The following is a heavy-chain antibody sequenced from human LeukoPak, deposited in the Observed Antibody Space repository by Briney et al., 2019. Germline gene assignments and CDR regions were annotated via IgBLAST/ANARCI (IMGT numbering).Heavy chain of an antibody. CDR2: IYPGDSDT. CDR1: GYSFTSFW. CDR3: ARGRFGDLLPLDY. J-gene: IGHJ4*02. Sequence: GESLKISCKGSGYSFTSFWIGWVRQMPGKGLEWMEIIYPGDSDTRYSPSFQGQVTISADKSISTAYLQWSSLKASDTAMYYCARGRFGDLLPLDYWGQGTLVTVSS. D-gene: IGHD3-10*01. V-gene: IGHV5-51*01.